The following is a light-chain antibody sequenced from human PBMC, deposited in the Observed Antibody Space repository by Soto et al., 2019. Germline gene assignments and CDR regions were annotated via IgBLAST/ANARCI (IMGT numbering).Light chain of an antibody. CDR2: WAS. Sequence: DFAVTQSPKSLAVTLGGRATINCKSSQSLLYTSNNKNYLAWYQQKPGQPPKLIIYWASTRESGVPDRFKGSGSGTDFTLTISNLQAEDAAVYYCQQYYNTPRTFGQGTKVDIK. J-gene: IGKJ1*01. CDR3: QQYYNTPRT. CDR1: QSLLYTSNNKNY. V-gene: IGKV4-1*01.